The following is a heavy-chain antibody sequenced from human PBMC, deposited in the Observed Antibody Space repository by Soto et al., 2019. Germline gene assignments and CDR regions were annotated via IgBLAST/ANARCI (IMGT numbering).Heavy chain of an antibody. CDR2: ISSSSSYI. D-gene: IGHD3-9*01. CDR3: ARELSYFEWLLSGDYDYYIDV. J-gene: IGHJ6*03. Sequence: EVQLVESGGGLVKPGGSRRLSCAASGFTFSSYSMNWVRQAPGQGLEWVSSISSSSSYIYYADSVKGRFTTSRDNSKNSRYRQMNSLRAEDTAVYYCARELSYFEWLLSGDYDYYIDVWGKGTTVTVSS. CDR1: GFTFSSYS. V-gene: IGHV3-21*01.